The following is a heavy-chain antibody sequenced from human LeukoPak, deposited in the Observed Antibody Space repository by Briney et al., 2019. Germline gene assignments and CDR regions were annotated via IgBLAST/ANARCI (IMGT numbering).Heavy chain of an antibody. CDR3: ARALLGYCSSTSCYSDY. J-gene: IGHJ4*02. V-gene: IGHV4-61*02. CDR1: GGSISSGGYS. Sequence: PSETLSLTCAVSGGSISSGGYSWSWIRQPAGKGLEWIGRIYTSGSTNYNPSLKSRVTISVDTSKNQFSLKLSSVTAADTAVYYCARALLGYCSSTSCYSDYWGQGTLVTVSS. D-gene: IGHD2-2*01. CDR2: IYTSGST.